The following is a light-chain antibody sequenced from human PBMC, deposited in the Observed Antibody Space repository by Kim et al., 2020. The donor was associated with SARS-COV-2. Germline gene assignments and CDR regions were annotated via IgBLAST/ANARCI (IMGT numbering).Light chain of an antibody. J-gene: IGLJ2*01. CDR3: LLYYGGAQV. V-gene: IGLV7-43*01. CDR1: TGAVTSGNY. Sequence: PGGTVTLTSASSTGAVTSGNYPNWVQQKPGQAPRALIYTTVNKHSWTPARFSGSLLGGKAALTLSGVQPEDEADYFCLLYYGGAQVFGGGTQLTVL. CDR2: TTV.